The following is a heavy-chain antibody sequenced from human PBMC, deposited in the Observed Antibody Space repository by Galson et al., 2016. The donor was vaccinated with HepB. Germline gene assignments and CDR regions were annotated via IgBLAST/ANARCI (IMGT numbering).Heavy chain of an antibody. V-gene: IGHV3-30*18. Sequence: LSCAASGFIFSNYDMYWVRQAPGKGLEWMSHISYNGHKKNYADSVKARFTISRDDSNNTLYLQMHSLTPDDTAVYYCAKGKGGSGYYFDSWGQGTLVTVSS. CDR3: AKGKGGSGYYFDS. D-gene: IGHD6-19*01. CDR1: GFIFSNYD. J-gene: IGHJ4*02. CDR2: ISYNGHKK.